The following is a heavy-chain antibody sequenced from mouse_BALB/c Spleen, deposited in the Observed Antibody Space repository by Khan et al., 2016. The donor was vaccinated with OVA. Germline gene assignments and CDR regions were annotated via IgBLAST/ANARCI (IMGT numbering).Heavy chain of an antibody. CDR2: INPSNGYT. J-gene: IGHJ3*01. Sequence: QVQLKESGAELARPGASLKMSCKASGYTFTSYTIHWIKLGPGQVLAWIGYINPSNGYTNYNQKFKDKATLTADKSSTTAYRQLSSLTSDDSAVYNCVRDGAYHRNDGWFAYWGQGTLVTVSA. D-gene: IGHD2-14*01. CDR1: GYTFTSYT. CDR3: VRDGAYHRNDGWFAY. V-gene: IGHV1-4*01.